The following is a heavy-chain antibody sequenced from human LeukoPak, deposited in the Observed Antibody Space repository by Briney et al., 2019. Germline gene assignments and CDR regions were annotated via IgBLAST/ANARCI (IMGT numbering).Heavy chain of an antibody. CDR3: AKDVGGPTFFDY. V-gene: IGHV3-23*01. J-gene: IGHJ4*02. CDR1: GFAFNNFG. Sequence: GGSLRLCCAASGFAFNNFGMAWVRQAPGKGLEWVSTISGSGSNTHYIDSVKGRFTISRDNSKNTLYLQMNSLRAEDTAIYYCAKDVGGPTFFDYWGQGTLVTVSS. CDR2: ISGSGSNT. D-gene: IGHD1-26*01.